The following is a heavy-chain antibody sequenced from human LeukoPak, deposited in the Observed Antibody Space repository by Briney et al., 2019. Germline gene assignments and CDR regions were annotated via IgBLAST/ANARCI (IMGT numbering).Heavy chain of an antibody. CDR2: ISYTGNT. Sequence: SETLSLTCSVSGGSISGYHWSWIRQPPGKGLEWIGYISYTGNTKHNPSPKSRVTISVDTSKNQFSLKLRSVTAADTAVYYCARVPGYSDSGGYSYFDSWGQGTLVTVSS. V-gene: IGHV4-59*01. J-gene: IGHJ4*02. CDR3: ARVPGYSDSGGYSYFDS. D-gene: IGHD3-22*01. CDR1: GGSISGYH.